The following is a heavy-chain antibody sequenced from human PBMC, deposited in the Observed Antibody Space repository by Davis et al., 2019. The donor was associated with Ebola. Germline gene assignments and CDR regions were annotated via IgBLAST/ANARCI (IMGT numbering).Heavy chain of an antibody. CDR3: ARGLLSWVYYGMDV. CDR2: ISYDGSNK. V-gene: IGHV3-30-3*01. Sequence: GGSLRLSCAASGFTFSSYAMHWVRQAPGKGLEWVAVISYDGSNKYYADSVKGRFTISRDNSKNTLYLQMNSLRAEDTAVYYCARGLLSWVYYGMDVWGQGTTVTVSS. CDR1: GFTFSSYA. J-gene: IGHJ6*02.